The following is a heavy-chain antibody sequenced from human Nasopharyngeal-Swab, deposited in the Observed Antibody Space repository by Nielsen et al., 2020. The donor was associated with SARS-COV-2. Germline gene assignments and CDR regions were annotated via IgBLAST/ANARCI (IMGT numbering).Heavy chain of an antibody. CDR2: IWYDGSNK. Sequence: GESLKIPCAASGFTFSSYGMHWVRQAPGKGLEWVAVIWYDGSNKYYADSVKGRFTISRDNSKNTLYLQMNSLRAEDTAVYYCAKSKSSTSCFYGMDVWGQGTTVTVSS. D-gene: IGHD2-2*01. J-gene: IGHJ6*02. CDR3: AKSKSSTSCFYGMDV. V-gene: IGHV3-33*06. CDR1: GFTFSSYG.